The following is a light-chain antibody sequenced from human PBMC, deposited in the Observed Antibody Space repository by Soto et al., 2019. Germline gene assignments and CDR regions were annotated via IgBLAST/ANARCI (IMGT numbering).Light chain of an antibody. J-gene: IGKJ1*01. CDR3: QKYNSGLRT. V-gene: IGKV1-27*01. CDR2: AAY. CDR1: QGINNY. Sequence: DIQMTQSASSLSASFGDRVTITWGASQGINNYLAWYQQKPGKVPKLLIYAAYTLQSGVPSRFSGSGSGTDFNLSISSLQTEDVATYYCQKYNSGLRTFGQGTKVDIK.